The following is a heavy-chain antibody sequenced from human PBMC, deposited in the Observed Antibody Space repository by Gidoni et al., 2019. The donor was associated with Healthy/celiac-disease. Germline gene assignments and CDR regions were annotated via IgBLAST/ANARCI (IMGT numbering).Heavy chain of an antibody. D-gene: IGHD2-15*01. V-gene: IGHV3-21*01. Sequence: EVQLVESGGGLVKPGGSLRLSCAASGFTFSSYSMNWVRQAPGKGLEWVSSISSSSSYIYYADSVKGRFTISRDNAKNSLYLQMNSLRAEDTAVYYCATNIVVVVAATRDYWGQGTLVTVSS. CDR3: ATNIVVVVAATRDY. CDR1: GFTFSSYS. J-gene: IGHJ4*02. CDR2: ISSSSSYI.